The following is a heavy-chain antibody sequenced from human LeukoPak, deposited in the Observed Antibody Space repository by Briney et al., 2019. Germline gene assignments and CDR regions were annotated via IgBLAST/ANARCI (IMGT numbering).Heavy chain of an antibody. D-gene: IGHD1-26*01. CDR1: GFIFSSYS. CDR2: ISSSSSTI. V-gene: IGHV3-48*04. J-gene: IGHJ4*02. CDR3: ARDVHGTLDY. Sequence: GGSLRLSCAASGFIFSSYSMNWVRQAPGKGLEWVSYISSSSSTIYYADSVKGRFTISRDNAKNSLYLQMISLEADDSGLYYCARDVHGTLDYWGQGILVTVSS.